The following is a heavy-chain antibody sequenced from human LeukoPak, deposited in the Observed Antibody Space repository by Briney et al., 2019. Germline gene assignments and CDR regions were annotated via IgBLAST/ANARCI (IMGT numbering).Heavy chain of an antibody. V-gene: IGHV4-59*01. CDR2: GYYYWST. D-gene: IGHD3-16*02. CDR1: GGSISSYC. CDR3: AGLDVGDDYVWGSYRGNWFDP. Sequence: PSQTLSLTCTVSGGSISSYCCSWIWQPPGQGLGWVGYGYYYWSTNFNPSLKSRVTISVDTSKNQFSLKLSSVTAADTAVYYYAGLDVGDDYVWGSYRGNWFDPWGQGTLVTVSS. J-gene: IGHJ5*02.